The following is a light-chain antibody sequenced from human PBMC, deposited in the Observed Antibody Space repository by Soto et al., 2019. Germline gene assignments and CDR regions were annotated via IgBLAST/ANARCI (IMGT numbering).Light chain of an antibody. V-gene: IGKV1-5*03. CDR3: QQYYSYPWT. J-gene: IGKJ1*01. Sequence: DIQMTQSPSTLSASVGYXVTSTXRASQSISSWLAWYQQKPGKAPKXXIYKASNLESGAPSRFSGSGSGTEFTLTISSLQPDDFATYYCQQYYSYPWTFGQGTKVDIK. CDR1: QSISSW. CDR2: KAS.